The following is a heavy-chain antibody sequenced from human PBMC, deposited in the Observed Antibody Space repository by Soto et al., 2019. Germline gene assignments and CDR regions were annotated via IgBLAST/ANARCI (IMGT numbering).Heavy chain of an antibody. CDR2: INPSGGST. D-gene: IGHD4-17*01. CDR1: GYTFTSYY. CDR3: ASYGGNSGSSYVMDV. Sequence: ASVKVSCKASGYTFTSYYMHWVRQAPGQGLEWMGIINPSGGSTSYAQKFQGRVTMTRDTSTSTVYMELSSLRSEDTAVYYCASYGGNSGSSYVMDVWGQGPPVTVSS. V-gene: IGHV1-46*01. J-gene: IGHJ6*02.